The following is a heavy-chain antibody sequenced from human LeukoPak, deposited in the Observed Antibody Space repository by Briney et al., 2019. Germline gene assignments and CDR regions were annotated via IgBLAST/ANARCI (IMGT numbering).Heavy chain of an antibody. CDR1: GGTFSSYA. Sequence: ASVKVSCKASGGTFSSYAISWVRQAPGRGLEWMGGIIPIFGTANYAQKFQGRVTITADESTSTAYMELSSLRSADTAVYYCARLIGSGVYYYIDVWGKRTTVTVSS. V-gene: IGHV1-69*13. CDR2: IIPIFGTA. J-gene: IGHJ6*03. D-gene: IGHD2-15*01. CDR3: ARLIGSGVYYYIDV.